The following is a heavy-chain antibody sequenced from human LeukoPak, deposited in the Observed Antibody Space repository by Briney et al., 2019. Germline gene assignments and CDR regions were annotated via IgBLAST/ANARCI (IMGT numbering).Heavy chain of an antibody. J-gene: IGHJ4*02. CDR1: GYTFTSYD. V-gene: IGHV1-8*01. D-gene: IGHD6-6*01. CDR2: MNPNSGNT. CDR3: ARVRGSYLAARLEY. Sequence: ASVKVSCKASGYTFTSYDINWVRQATGQGLEWMGWMNPNSGNTGYAQKFQGRVTMTRNTSISTAYMELSSLRSEDTAVYYCARVRGSYLAARLEYWGQGTLVTVSS.